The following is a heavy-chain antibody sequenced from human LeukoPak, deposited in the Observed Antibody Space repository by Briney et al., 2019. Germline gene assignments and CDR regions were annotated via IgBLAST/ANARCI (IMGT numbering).Heavy chain of an antibody. CDR2: ISSSSSYI. CDR1: GFTFSSYS. CDR3: AKSSSRGHSGRYYGWGSLDY. Sequence: PGGSLRLSCAASGFTFSSYSMNWVRQAPGKGLEWVSSISSSSSYIYYADSVKGRFTISRDNSRNTLYLQMNSLRAEDTAVYYCAKSSSRGHSGRYYGWGSLDYWGQGTLVTVSS. D-gene: IGHD3-22*01. J-gene: IGHJ4*02. V-gene: IGHV3-21*01.